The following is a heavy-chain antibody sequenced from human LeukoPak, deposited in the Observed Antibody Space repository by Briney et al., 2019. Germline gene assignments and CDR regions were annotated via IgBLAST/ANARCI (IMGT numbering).Heavy chain of an antibody. V-gene: IGHV4-59*01. CDR1: GGSISGYY. Sequence: SETLSLTCTVSGGSISGYYWSWIRQPPGKGLEWIGYIYYSGSTNYSPSLKSRVTISVDTSKNQFSLKLSSVTAADTAVYYCARRWGYYYYYYMDVWGKGTTVTVSS. J-gene: IGHJ6*03. CDR2: IYYSGST. D-gene: IGHD5-24*01. CDR3: ARRWGYYYYYYMDV.